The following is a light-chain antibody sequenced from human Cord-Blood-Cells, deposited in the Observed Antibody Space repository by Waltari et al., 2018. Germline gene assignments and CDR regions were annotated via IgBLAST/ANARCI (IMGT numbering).Light chain of an antibody. J-gene: IGKJ2*01. CDR1: QSVSSN. V-gene: IGKV3-15*01. CDR3: QQYNNWPPYT. CDR2: GAS. Sequence: EIVMTQSPATLSVSPGERATLSCRASQSVSSNLAGYQQKPGQAPRRLINGASTRATGIPARCSGSGSGTEFTLTISSLQSEDFAVYYCQQYNNWPPYTFGQGTKLEIK.